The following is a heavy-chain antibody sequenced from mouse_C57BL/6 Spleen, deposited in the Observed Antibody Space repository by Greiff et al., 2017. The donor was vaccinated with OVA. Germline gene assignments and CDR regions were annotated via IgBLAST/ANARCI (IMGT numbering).Heavy chain of an antibody. CDR1: GYTFTSYW. CDR2: IHPNSGST. V-gene: IGHV1-64*01. CDR3: ASPSLGYYAMDY. Sequence: QVQLKQPGAELVKPGASVKLSCKASGYTFTSYWMHWVKQRPGQGLEWIGMIHPNSGSTNDNEKFKSKATLTVDKSSSTAYMQLSSLTSEDSAVYYCASPSLGYYAMDYWGQGTSVTVSS. D-gene: IGHD4-1*01. J-gene: IGHJ4*01.